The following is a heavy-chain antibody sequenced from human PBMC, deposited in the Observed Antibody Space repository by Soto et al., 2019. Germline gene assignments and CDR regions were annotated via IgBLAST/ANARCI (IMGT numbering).Heavy chain of an antibody. V-gene: IGHV4-4*02. CDR3: ARSEATALDY. CDR1: GDSMSSSNW. CDR2: AHHSGRT. Sequence: PSETLSLACTVSGDSMSSSNWWNWVRQPPGKGLEWIGEAHHSGRTNYNPSLKSRVTISVDRSQNHFSLQLTSVAAADTAVYYCARSEATALDYWGQGTLVTVSS. J-gene: IGHJ4*02.